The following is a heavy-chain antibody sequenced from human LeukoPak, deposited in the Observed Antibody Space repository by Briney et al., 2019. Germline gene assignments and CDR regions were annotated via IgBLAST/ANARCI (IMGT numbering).Heavy chain of an antibody. J-gene: IGHJ5*02. CDR3: ARGHRAGLLWWFDP. V-gene: IGHV4-34*01. Sequence: SETLSLTCAVYGGSFSGYYWSWIRQPPGKGLEWIGEINHSGSTNYNPSLKSRVTISVDTSKNQFSLKLSSVTAADRAVYYCARGHRAGLLWWFDPWGQGTLVTVSS. D-gene: IGHD2-15*01. CDR2: INHSGST. CDR1: GGSFSGYY.